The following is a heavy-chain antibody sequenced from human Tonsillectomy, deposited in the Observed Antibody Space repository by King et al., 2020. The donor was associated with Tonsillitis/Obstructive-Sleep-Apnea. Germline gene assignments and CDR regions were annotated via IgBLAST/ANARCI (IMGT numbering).Heavy chain of an antibody. J-gene: IGHJ4*02. CDR1: GYCFTSYW. D-gene: IGHD4-17*01. V-gene: IGHV5-51*01. CDR2: IYPEDADT. Sequence: QLVQSGAEVKKPGESLKISCKGSGYCFTSYWIGWVRQMPGKVLEWMGIIYPEDADTRYCPSFQGQVTISADKSITTAYLQRSSLKASDTAMFYCARGASYGFYYFDYWGQGTLVTVSS. CDR3: ARGASYGFYYFDY.